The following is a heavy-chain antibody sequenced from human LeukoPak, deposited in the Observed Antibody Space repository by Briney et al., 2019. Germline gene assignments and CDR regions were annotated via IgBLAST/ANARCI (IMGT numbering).Heavy chain of an antibody. V-gene: IGHV3-7*01. CDR3: ALSMVRGPFSFYYYGVDV. J-gene: IGHJ6*02. CDR1: GFTFSSYW. D-gene: IGHD3-10*01. Sequence: GGSLRLSCAASGFTFSSYWMSWVRQAPGTGREWVANINQDGNEKYSVDSGKGRFTVSRDNAKNSLYLEMKSLRADDTGVYYCALSMVRGPFSFYYYGVDVWGPGTAVTVSS. CDR2: INQDGNEK.